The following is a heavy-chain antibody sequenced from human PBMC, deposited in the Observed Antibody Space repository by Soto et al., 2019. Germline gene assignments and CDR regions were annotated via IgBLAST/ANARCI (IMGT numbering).Heavy chain of an antibody. CDR3: AVDYYGSGSTDY. D-gene: IGHD3-10*01. J-gene: IGHJ4*02. CDR1: GFTFSSYA. V-gene: IGHV3-30-3*01. Sequence: QVQLVESGGGVVQPGRSLRLSCAASGFTFSSYAMHWVRQAPGKGLEWVAVISYDGSNKYYADSVKGRFTISRDNSKNTLYLQMNSLRAEDTAVYYCAVDYYGSGSTDYWVQGTLVTVSS. CDR2: ISYDGSNK.